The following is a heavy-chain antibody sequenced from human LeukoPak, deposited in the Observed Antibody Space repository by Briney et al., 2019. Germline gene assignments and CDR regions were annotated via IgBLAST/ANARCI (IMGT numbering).Heavy chain of an antibody. D-gene: IGHD6-19*01. CDR2: IYYSGST. Sequence: SETLSLTCTVFGGSISSYYWSWIRQPPGKGLEWIGYIYYSGSTNYNPSLKSRVTISVDTSKNQFSLKLSSVTAADTAVYYCARWGLAVAGRKFDYWGQGTLVTVSS. CDR3: ARWGLAVAGRKFDY. V-gene: IGHV4-59*08. J-gene: IGHJ4*02. CDR1: GGSISSYY.